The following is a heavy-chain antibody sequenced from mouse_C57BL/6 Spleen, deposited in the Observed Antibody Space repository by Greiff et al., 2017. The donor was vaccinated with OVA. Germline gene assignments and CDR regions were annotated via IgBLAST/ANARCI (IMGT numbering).Heavy chain of an antibody. CDR2: INPNNGGT. D-gene: IGHD2-4*01. V-gene: IGHV1-26*01. J-gene: IGHJ2*01. CDR1: GYTFTDYY. Sequence: VQLQQSGPELVKPGASVKISCTASGYTFTDYYMNWVKQSHGKSLEWIGDINPNNGGTSYNQTFKGKATLTVDKSSSTAYMELRSLTSEDSAVYYCAVGYYDSFAFDYWGQGTTLTVSS. CDR3: AVGYYDSFAFDY.